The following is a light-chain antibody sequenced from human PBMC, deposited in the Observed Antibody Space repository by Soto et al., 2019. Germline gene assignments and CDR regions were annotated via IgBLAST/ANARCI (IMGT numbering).Light chain of an antibody. CDR1: TSNIGSHS. J-gene: IGLJ2*01. Sequence: QSVLTQPPSASGAPGQSVTISCSGSTSNIGSHSVNWYRHLPGTAPKVVMLSNDERPSGVPDRISGSKSGTSASLTISGLQSEDEADYYCAAWDNSLTGHLVFGGGTKVTVL. CDR2: SND. V-gene: IGLV1-44*01. CDR3: AAWDNSLTGHLV.